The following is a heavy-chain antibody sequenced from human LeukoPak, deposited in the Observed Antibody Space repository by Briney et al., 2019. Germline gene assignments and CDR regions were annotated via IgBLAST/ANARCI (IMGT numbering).Heavy chain of an antibody. V-gene: IGHV3-66*04. Sequence: PGGSLRLSCAASGFTVSSNYMSWVRQAPGKGLEWVSVIYSGGSTYYADSVKGRFTISRDNSKNTLYLQMNSLRAEDTAVYYCARHDSSSWYINRYYFDYWGQGTLVTVSS. CDR2: IYSGGST. J-gene: IGHJ4*02. D-gene: IGHD6-13*01. CDR1: GFTVSSNY. CDR3: ARHDSSSWYINRYYFDY.